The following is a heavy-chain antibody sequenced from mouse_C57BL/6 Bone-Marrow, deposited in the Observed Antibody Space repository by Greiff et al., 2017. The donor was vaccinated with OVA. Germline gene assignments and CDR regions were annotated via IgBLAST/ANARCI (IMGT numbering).Heavy chain of an antibody. V-gene: IGHV7-3*01. CDR1: GFTFTDYY. CDR3: ARSGGNYVWFAY. D-gene: IGHD2-1*01. Sequence: EVMLVESGGGLVQPGGSLSLSCAASGFTFTDYYMSWVRQPPGKALEWLGFIRNKANGYTTEYSASVKGRFTISRDHSQSISYLQMNALRAEDSATYYCARSGGNYVWFAYWGQGTLVTVSA. CDR2: IRNKANGYTT. J-gene: IGHJ3*01.